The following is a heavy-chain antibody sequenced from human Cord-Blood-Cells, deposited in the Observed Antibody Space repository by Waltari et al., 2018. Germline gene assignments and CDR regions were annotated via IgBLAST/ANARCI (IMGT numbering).Heavy chain of an antibody. V-gene: IGHV4-34*01. Sequence: QVQLQQWGAGLLKPSETLSLTCAVYGGSFSGYYWSWIRQPPGKGLEWIGEINHSGSTNYNPSLKSRFTISVDTSKNQFSLKRGSVTAADAAGYYCARDWGSRAFDIWGQGTMVTVAS. CDR3: ARDWGSRAFDI. J-gene: IGHJ3*02. CDR2: INHSGST. CDR1: GGSFSGYY. D-gene: IGHD7-27*01.